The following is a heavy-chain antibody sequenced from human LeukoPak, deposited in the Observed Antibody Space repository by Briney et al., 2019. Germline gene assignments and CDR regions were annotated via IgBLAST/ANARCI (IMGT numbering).Heavy chain of an antibody. CDR1: GGSVKSPDSY. J-gene: IGHJ5*02. V-gene: IGHV4-61*08. CDR3: ARNTSSSPWFDP. D-gene: IGHD6-6*01. CDR2: VYYIGTA. Sequence: SETLPLTCIVSGGSVKSPDSYWSWIRQPPGKGLEWIGNVYYIGTASYNSSLKSRVTISVDTSKNQFSLEMTSVTAADTAVYYCARNTSSSPWFDPWGQGTLVTVSS.